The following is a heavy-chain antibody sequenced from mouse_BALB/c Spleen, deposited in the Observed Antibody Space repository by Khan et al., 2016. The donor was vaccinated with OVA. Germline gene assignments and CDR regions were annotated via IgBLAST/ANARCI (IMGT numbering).Heavy chain of an antibody. V-gene: IGHV1S81*02. Sequence: QVQLKQSGAELVKPGASVKLSCKASGYTFTSYYIYWVKQRPGQGLEWIGGINPSNGGTYFNEKFESKATLTVYKSSSTAFMQVSSLTSEGSAVYYCTRSGWAAFAYWGQGTLVTVSA. CDR3: TRSGWAAFAY. D-gene: IGHD1-1*02. CDR1: GYTFTSYY. CDR2: INPSNGGT. J-gene: IGHJ3*01.